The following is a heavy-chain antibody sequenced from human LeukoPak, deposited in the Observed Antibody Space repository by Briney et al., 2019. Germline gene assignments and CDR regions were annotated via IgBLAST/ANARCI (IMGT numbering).Heavy chain of an antibody. J-gene: IGHJ6*02. CDR1: GGAISGYH. V-gene: IGHV4-34*01. CDR2: INHSGST. D-gene: IGHD3-22*01. Sequence: PSETLSLTCTVPGGAISGYHWSWIRQPPGKGLEWIGEINHSGSTNYNPSLKSGVTISVDTSKNLFSLKLCSVTAAETAVYYCAGAGFPAGYSSGYLKYYYYGMDVWGQGTTVTVSS. CDR3: AGAGFPAGYSSGYLKYYYYGMDV.